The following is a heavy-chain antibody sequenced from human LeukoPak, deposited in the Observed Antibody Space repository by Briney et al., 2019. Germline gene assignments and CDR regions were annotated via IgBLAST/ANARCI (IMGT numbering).Heavy chain of an antibody. D-gene: IGHD4/OR15-4a*01. Sequence: PGGSLRLSCATSGFTFSTYTMNWVRQAPGKGLEWVSYISSSSGTIYYADSVKGRFTISRDNAKNSLYLQMSSLRAEDTAVYYCAREWRGAFDYWGQGTLVTVSS. CDR1: GFTFSTYT. CDR2: ISSSSGTI. V-gene: IGHV3-48*01. CDR3: AREWRGAFDY. J-gene: IGHJ4*02.